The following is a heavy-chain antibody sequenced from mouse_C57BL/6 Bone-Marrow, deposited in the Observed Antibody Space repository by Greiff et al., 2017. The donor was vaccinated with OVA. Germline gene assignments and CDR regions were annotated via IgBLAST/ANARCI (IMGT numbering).Heavy chain of an antibody. CDR2: IDPNSGGP. V-gene: IGHV1-72*01. D-gene: IGHD2-13*01. CDR1: GYTFTSYW. J-gene: IGHJ3*01. CDR3: ASQRGGDYLSWFAY. Sequence: VQLQQSGAELVKPGASVKLSCKASGYTFTSYWMHWVKQRPGRGLEWIGRIDPNSGGPTYNEKFKSKATLTVDKPSSTAYMQLSSLTSEDAAVCYCASQRGGDYLSWFAYWGQGTRVTVSA.